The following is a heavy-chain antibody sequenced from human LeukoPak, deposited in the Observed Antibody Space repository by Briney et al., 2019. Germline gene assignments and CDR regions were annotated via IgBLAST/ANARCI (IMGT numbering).Heavy chain of an antibody. V-gene: IGHV3-21*01. CDR3: ARGVNYHGSGSYLRDWFDP. D-gene: IGHD3-10*01. Sequence: GGSLRLSCAASGFAFSSYEMNWVRQAPGKGLEWVSSISTSSSYIYYADSMKGRFTISRDNAKNSLFLQVNSLRAEDTAVYYCARGVNYHGSGSYLRDWFDPWGQGTLVTVSS. CDR2: ISTSSSYI. J-gene: IGHJ5*02. CDR1: GFAFSSYE.